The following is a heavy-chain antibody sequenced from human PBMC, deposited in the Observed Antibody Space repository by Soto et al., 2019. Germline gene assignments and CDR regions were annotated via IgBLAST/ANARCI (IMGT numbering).Heavy chain of an antibody. V-gene: IGHV3-33*01. CDR3: VRERGPFDAFDF. J-gene: IGHJ3*01. CDR1: GFSFTNYG. Sequence: QVQLMDSGGGVVQPGRSLRLSCATSGFSFTNYGMHWVRQAPGKGLEWVAVVWSNGINKYYADSVRGRFTIFRDNSRNSLSLLMNSLRVEDTALYYCVRERGPFDAFDFWGQGTMVTVSS. CDR2: VWSNGINK.